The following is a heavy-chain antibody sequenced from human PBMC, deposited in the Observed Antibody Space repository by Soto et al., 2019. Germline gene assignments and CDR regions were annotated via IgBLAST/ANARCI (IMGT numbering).Heavy chain of an antibody. CDR3: AREGLLWFGELIRNYYNYALDV. CDR2: INSDGSST. Sequence: PGGSLRLSCAASGFTFSSYWMHWVRQAPGKGLVWVSRINSDGSSTSYADTVKGRFTISRDNAKNTLYVQMSRLRDEETAVYYCAREGLLWFGELIRNYYNYALDVWGQGTTVTVSS. D-gene: IGHD3-10*01. CDR1: GFTFSSYW. J-gene: IGHJ6*02. V-gene: IGHV3-74*01.